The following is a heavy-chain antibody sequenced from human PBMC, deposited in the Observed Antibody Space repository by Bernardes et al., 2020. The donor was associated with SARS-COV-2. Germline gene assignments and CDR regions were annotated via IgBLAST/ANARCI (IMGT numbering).Heavy chain of an antibody. CDR3: ARGAGPDY. CDR1: GLIFSDYY. J-gene: IGHJ4*02. CDR2: ISNNGRIT. V-gene: IGHV3-11*01. Sequence: GGSLRLSCAASGLIFSDYYMSWFRQAPGKGLEWVACISNNGRITYYADSVKGRFILSRDNAKSTLFLEMNSLRAEDTAVYYCARGAGPDYWGQGALVTVSS.